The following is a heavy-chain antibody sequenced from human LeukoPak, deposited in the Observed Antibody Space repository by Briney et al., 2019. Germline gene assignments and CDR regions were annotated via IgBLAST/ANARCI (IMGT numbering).Heavy chain of an antibody. CDR1: GYTFTSYG. CDR3: ARDGPLYCSGGSCYSYFQH. CDR2: ISAYNGNT. Sequence: ASVKVSCKASGYTFTSYGISWVRQAPGQGLEWMGWISAYNGNTNYAQKLQGRVTMTNDTSTSTAYMDLRSLRSDDTAVYYCARDGPLYCSGGSCYSYFQHWGQGTLVTVSS. D-gene: IGHD2-15*01. J-gene: IGHJ1*01. V-gene: IGHV1-18*01.